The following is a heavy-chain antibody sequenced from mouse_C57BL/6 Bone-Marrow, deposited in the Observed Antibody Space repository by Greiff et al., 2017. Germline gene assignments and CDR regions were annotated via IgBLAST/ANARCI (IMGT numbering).Heavy chain of an antibody. J-gene: IGHJ4*01. D-gene: IGHD2-4*01. CDR1: GFTFSSYA. Sequence: EVKLVESGEGLVKPGGSLKLSCAASGFTFSSYAMSWVRQTPEKRLEWVAYISSGGDYIYYADTVKGRFTISRDNARNTRYLQMSSLKSEDTAMYYCTREERDYDDAMDYWGQGTSVPVSA. CDR2: ISSGGDYI. V-gene: IGHV5-9-1*02. CDR3: TREERDYDDAMDY.